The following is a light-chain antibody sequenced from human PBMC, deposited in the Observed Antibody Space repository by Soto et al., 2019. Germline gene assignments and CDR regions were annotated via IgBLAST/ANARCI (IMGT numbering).Light chain of an antibody. CDR1: QSVASRN. V-gene: IGKV3-20*01. CDR3: QHFGNSLWT. CDR2: GAS. J-gene: IGKJ1*01. Sequence: EIVLTQSPGTLSLSPVERATLSFMASQSVASRNLAWYQQKSGQAPRLLIYGASSRAIHTPDRFSGSGSGTDFTLTISGLEPEDFAVYYCQHFGNSLWTFGQGTKVDIK.